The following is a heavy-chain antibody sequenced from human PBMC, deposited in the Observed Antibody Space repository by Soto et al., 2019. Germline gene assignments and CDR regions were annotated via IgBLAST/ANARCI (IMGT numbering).Heavy chain of an antibody. V-gene: IGHV4-61*01. CDR2: TKYNGRG. Sequence: PSETLSLTCTVSGDAITSSSYFWSWIRQSPGRGLEYIGYTKYNGRGTYNPSLQSRVTISVDTSTSQFSLNLTSVTAGDTAVYYCARMSRTVNYWGQGIPVTVSS. CDR3: ARMSRTVNY. CDR1: GDAITSSSYF. J-gene: IGHJ4*02. D-gene: IGHD4-17*01.